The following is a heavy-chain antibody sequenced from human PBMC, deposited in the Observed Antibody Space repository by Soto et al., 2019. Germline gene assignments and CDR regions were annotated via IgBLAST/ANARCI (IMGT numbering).Heavy chain of an antibody. CDR2: ISNSGRTI. J-gene: IGHJ3*02. Sequence: EVQLVESGGGLVKPGGSLRLSCVASGFTFSTYEMQWVRQAPGKGLEWVSYISNSGRTIYYADSVKGRFTISRDNAKDSLFLQMDSLRAEDTAVYYCASPLVTAPHDAFDIWGQGTMVTVSS. CDR1: GFTFSTYE. CDR3: ASPLVTAPHDAFDI. D-gene: IGHD2-21*02. V-gene: IGHV3-48*03.